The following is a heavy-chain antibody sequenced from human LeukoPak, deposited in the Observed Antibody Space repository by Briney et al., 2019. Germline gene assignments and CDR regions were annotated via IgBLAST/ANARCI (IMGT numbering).Heavy chain of an antibody. CDR3: APAHGWFDP. J-gene: IGHJ5*02. CDR2: INPNSGGT. V-gene: IGHV1-2*02. Sequence: ASVKVCCKASGYTVTRYYMHGVGQAPAQGLEWMGGINPNSGGTNYAQKFQGRVTMTRDTSINTAYIEGSSLRSDCTPVDYFAPAHGWFDPWGQETLVTVSS. CDR1: GYTVTRYY.